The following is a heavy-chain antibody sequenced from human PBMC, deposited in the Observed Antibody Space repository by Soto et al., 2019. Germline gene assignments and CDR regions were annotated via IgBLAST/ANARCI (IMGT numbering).Heavy chain of an antibody. V-gene: IGHV1-69*01. Sequence: QVQLVQSGAEVKEHGSSVKVSCKATGDLFNNYAFNWVRQAPGQGLEWMGRISPLFSTTNYAQKFQGTVTIGADELTTIVDLEVSNLESEDTAMYYCAASSSVAAAGYFKFWGQGTLVTVSP. D-gene: IGHD6-13*01. CDR2: ISPLFSTT. CDR1: GDLFNNYA. J-gene: IGHJ4*02. CDR3: AASSSVAAAGYFKF.